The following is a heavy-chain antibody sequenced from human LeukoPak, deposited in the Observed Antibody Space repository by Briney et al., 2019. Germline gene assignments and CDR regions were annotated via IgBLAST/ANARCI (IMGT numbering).Heavy chain of an antibody. Sequence: GGSLRLSCAASGFTFDDYGMSWVRQAPGKGLEWVSGINWNGGSTGYADSVKGRFSISRDNAKNSLYLQMNSLRAEDTALYYCARALYSGSYRAFDIWGQGTMVTVSS. D-gene: IGHD1-26*01. CDR1: GFTFDDYG. CDR3: ARALYSGSYRAFDI. V-gene: IGHV3-20*04. CDR2: INWNGGST. J-gene: IGHJ3*02.